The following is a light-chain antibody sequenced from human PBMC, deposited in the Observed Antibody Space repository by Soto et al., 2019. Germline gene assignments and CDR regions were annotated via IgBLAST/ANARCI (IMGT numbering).Light chain of an antibody. CDR2: GTS. CDR1: QSVSSN. V-gene: IGKV3-15*01. CDR3: QQYNYWPNT. J-gene: IGKJ2*01. Sequence: EIVMTQSPATLSVSPGERATLSCRASQSVSSNLAWYQQKPGQAPRLLIYGTSTRATGIPARFSDSGSGTEFTLSISSLQSEDFAVYYCQQYNYWPNTFGQGTKLEIK.